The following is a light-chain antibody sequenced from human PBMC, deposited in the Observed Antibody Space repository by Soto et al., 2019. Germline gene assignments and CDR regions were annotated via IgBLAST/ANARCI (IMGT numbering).Light chain of an antibody. CDR3: CSYAGSTTYV. V-gene: IGLV2-23*01. Sequence: QSVLTQPASVSGSPGQSIAISCSGTSGDVGTYNLVSWYQHHPGKAPKPMIYEGSKRPSGVSNRFSGSTSGNTASLTISGLQAEDEADYYCCSYAGSTTYVFGTGTKVT. J-gene: IGLJ1*01. CDR2: EGS. CDR1: SGDVGTYNL.